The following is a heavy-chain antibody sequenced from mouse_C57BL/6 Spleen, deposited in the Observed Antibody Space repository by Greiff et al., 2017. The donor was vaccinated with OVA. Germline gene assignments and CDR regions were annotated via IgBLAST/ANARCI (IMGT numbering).Heavy chain of an antibody. CDR1: GYTFTSYW. CDR3: ARYYYVHYFDY. Sequence: QVQLQQPGAELVRPGSSVKLSCKASGYTFTSYWMHWVKQRPIQGLEWIGNIDPSDSETHYNQKFKDKATLTVAKSSSTAYMQLSSLTSEDSAVYYCARYYYVHYFDYWGQGTTLTVSS. V-gene: IGHV1-52*01. D-gene: IGHD1-1*01. CDR2: IDPSDSET. J-gene: IGHJ2*01.